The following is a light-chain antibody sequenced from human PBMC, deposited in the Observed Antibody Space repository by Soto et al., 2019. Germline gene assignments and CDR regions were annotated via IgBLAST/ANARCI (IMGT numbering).Light chain of an antibody. CDR3: QHYYNTPPSVP. J-gene: IGKJ3*01. CDR1: QSVSSDY. Sequence: EIVLTQSPDTLSLSPGERATLSCRASQSVSSDYLVWYQQKPGQAPRLLIYGASRRATGIPDRFSGGGSGTDFILNISKLEPEDFAVDYCQHYYNTPPSVPFGPGTKVDIK. V-gene: IGKV3-20*01. CDR2: GAS.